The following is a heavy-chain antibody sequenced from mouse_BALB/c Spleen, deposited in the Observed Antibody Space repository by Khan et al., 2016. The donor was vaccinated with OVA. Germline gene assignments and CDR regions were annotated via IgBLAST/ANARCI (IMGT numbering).Heavy chain of an antibody. Sequence: EVELVESGGGLVQSGGSRKLSCAASGFTFTSYGMHWIRQAPEKGLEWVAYISSDSNAIYYADTVKGRFTISRDNPKNTLFLQMTSLRSGDTAMYFCATSYFYGYYFDYWGQGTTLTVS. CDR3: ATSYFYGYYFDY. CDR1: GFTFTSYG. J-gene: IGHJ2*01. V-gene: IGHV5-17*02. D-gene: IGHD1-1*01. CDR2: ISSDSNAI.